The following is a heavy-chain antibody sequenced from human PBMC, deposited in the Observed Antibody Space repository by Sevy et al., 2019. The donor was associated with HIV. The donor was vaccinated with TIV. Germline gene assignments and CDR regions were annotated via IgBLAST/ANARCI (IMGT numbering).Heavy chain of an antibody. V-gene: IGHV3-23*01. Sequence: GGSLRLSCAASGFTFSSYAMSWVRQAPGKGLEWVSAISGSGGSTYYADSVKGRFTISRDNSKNTLYLQMNTLRRDDTAAYFCTKDPPVYGDFPYGMDVWGQGTTITVSS. J-gene: IGHJ6*02. CDR2: ISGSGGST. CDR3: TKDPPVYGDFPYGMDV. CDR1: GFTFSSYA. D-gene: IGHD4-17*01.